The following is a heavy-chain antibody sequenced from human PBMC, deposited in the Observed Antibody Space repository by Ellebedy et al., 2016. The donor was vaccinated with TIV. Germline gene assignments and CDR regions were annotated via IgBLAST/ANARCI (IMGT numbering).Heavy chain of an antibody. D-gene: IGHD6-19*01. V-gene: IGHV3-11*03. CDR3: ARAVAGSPDY. J-gene: IGHJ4*02. Sequence: GGSLRLSXEASGFSFSDYYMSWIRQAPGKGLEWVSYITSSGTYTLYVDSVKGRFTVSRDNAKNSLYLQMNSLRAEDTAVYYCARAVAGSPDYWGQGTLVTVSS. CDR2: ITSSGTYT. CDR1: GFSFSDYY.